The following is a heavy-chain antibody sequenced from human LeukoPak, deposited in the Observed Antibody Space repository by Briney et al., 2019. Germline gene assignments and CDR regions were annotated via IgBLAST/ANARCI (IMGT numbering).Heavy chain of an antibody. CDR2: IYYSGST. D-gene: IGHD3-16*01. Sequence: SETLSLTCTVSGGSISSGDYYWSWIRQPPGKGLERIGYIYYSGSTYYNPSLKSRVTISVDTSKNQFSLKLSSVTAADTAVYYCARAPRGDYYYYYYYYMDVWGKGTTVTVSS. CDR3: ARAPRGDYYYYYYYYMDV. CDR1: GGSISSGDYY. V-gene: IGHV4-30-4*08. J-gene: IGHJ6*03.